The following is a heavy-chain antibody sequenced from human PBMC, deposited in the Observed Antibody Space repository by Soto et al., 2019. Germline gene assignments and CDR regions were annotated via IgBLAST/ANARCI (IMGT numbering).Heavy chain of an antibody. CDR1: GFTFSNYV. CDR3: AKGWHVRGGQFGY. V-gene: IGHV3-23*01. Sequence: EVQLLESGGNLVQPGGSLRLSCVASGFTFSNYVMSWVRQAPGKGLEWVSGISDSGDTTYSAAFVKGRFTISRDNSQSTLYLQPICLRAESTAVYDCAKGWHVRGGQFGYWGQGTVVSVSS. D-gene: IGHD3-10*02. J-gene: IGHJ4*02. CDR2: ISDSGDTT.